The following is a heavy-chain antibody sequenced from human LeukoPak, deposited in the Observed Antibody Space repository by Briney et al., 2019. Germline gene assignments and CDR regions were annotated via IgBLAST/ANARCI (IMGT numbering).Heavy chain of an antibody. Sequence: ASVKVSCKSSGYTFTTSAMHWVRQAPGQSLEWMGWINAGTGDTKYSQRFQGRVTFTRDTSPSTAYMALSSLRFEDTAVYFCARDHSLGSYPDYWGQGTLVTVSS. CDR3: ARDHSLGSYPDY. CDR2: INAGTGDT. V-gene: IGHV1-3*01. CDR1: GYTFTTSA. J-gene: IGHJ4*02. D-gene: IGHD3-10*01.